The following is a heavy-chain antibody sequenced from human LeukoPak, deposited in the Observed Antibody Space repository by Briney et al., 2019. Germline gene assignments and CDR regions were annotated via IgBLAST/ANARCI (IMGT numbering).Heavy chain of an antibody. J-gene: IGHJ4*02. V-gene: IGHV3-30*02. CDR2: LQSNGNEK. CDR1: GFTFSDYT. Sequence: GGSLRLSCAVSGFTFSDYTMNWVRQAPGKGLEWVASLQSNGNEKYSSDSLKGRFTISRDNSKNTLYLQINTVRPEDTAVFYCERGVTSWPQGPYHFDYWGQGILITVSS. CDR3: ERGVTSWPQGPYHFDY. D-gene: IGHD2-2*01.